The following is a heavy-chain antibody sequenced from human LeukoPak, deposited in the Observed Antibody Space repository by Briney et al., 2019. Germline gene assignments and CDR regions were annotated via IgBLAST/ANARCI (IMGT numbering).Heavy chain of an antibody. CDR1: GFTFSSYE. J-gene: IGHJ3*02. CDR2: ISSSGSTI. V-gene: IGHV3-48*03. Sequence: HAGGSLRLSCAASGFTFSSYEMNWVRQAPGKGLEWVSYISSSGSTIYYADSVKGRFTISGDNAKNSLYLQMNSLRAEDTAVYYCASFTVVTLDAFDIWGQGTMVTVSS. CDR3: ASFTVVTLDAFDI. D-gene: IGHD4-23*01.